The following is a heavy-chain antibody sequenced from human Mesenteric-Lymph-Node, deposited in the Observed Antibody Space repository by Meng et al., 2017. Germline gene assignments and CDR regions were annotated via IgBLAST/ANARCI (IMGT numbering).Heavy chain of an antibody. Sequence: ASVKVSCKASGYTFTGYYMHWVRQAPGQGLEWMGWINPNSGGTNYAQKFQGRVTMTRDTSTSTVYMELSSLRSEDTAVYYCARARQWELLPRYYFDYWGQGTLVTVSS. V-gene: IGHV1-2*02. CDR2: INPNSGGT. CDR1: GYTFTGYY. D-gene: IGHD1-26*01. CDR3: ARARQWELLPRYYFDY. J-gene: IGHJ4*02.